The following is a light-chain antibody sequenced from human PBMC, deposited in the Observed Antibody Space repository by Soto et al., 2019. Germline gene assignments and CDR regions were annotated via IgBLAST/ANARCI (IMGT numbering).Light chain of an antibody. CDR2: GAS. V-gene: IGKV3-20*01. CDR3: QQYGSSPRT. J-gene: IGKJ1*01. CDR1: QSISSSY. Sequence: EIVLTQSPGTLSLSPGERATLSCRASQSISSSYLAWYQQKLGQAPRLLIYGASSRATGIPDRFSGSGSGIDFTLTISRLEPEDFAVFYCQQYGSSPRTFGQGTKVELK.